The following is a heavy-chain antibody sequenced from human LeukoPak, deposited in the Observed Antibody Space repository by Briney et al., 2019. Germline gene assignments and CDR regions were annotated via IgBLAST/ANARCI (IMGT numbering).Heavy chain of an antibody. J-gene: IGHJ3*02. CDR3: ARENQLLSYDAFDI. V-gene: IGHV1-2*04. Sequence: ASVKVSCKASGYTFTGYYMHWVRQAPGQGLEWMGWINPNSGGTNYAQKFQGWVTMTRDTSISTAYMELSRLRSDDTAVYYCARENQLLSYDAFDIWGQGTMVTVSS. CDR1: GYTFTGYY. D-gene: IGHD2-2*01. CDR2: INPNSGGT.